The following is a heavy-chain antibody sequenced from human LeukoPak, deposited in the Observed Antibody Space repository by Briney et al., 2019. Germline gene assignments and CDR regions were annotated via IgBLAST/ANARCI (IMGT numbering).Heavy chain of an antibody. CDR1: GGSISSSSYY. Sequence: SSETLSLTCTVSGGSISSSSYYWGWIRQPPGKGLEWIGNIFNSGSTYYNPSLKSRVTISVDTSKNQFSLRLSSVTAADTAVYYCARGYNYDRTAYYFPRPYYFDYWGQGTLVTVSS. CDR2: IFNSGST. J-gene: IGHJ4*02. CDR3: ARGYNYDRTAYYFPRPYYFDY. D-gene: IGHD3-22*01. V-gene: IGHV4-39*07.